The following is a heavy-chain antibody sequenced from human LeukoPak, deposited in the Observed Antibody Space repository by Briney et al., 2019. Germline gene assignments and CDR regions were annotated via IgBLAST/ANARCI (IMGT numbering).Heavy chain of an antibody. D-gene: IGHD6-19*01. CDR1: GFTVSSNY. J-gene: IGHJ4*02. CDR2: IYSGGST. CDR3: ASAVATGWYYFDY. V-gene: IGHV3-53*05. Sequence: GGSLRLSCAASGFTVSSNYMSWVRQAPGKGLEWVSVIYSGGSTYYAVSVKGRFTISRDNSKNTVYLQMNSLRPEDTAVYSCASAVATGWYYFDYWGQGTLVTVSS.